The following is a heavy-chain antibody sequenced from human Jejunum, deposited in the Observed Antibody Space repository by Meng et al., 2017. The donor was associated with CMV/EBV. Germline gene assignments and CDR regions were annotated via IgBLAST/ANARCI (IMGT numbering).Heavy chain of an antibody. D-gene: IGHD3-10*01. Sequence: QGLLQESGPGLVKPPQTLSLTCTVSGGSISSGGYYWSWIRQHPGKGLEWIGYIHDSGSTYYNPSLKSRVTISADTSKNQFSLKLSSVTAADTAVYYCARASYGSGSPLGESWFDPWGQGTLVTVSS. V-gene: IGHV4-31*03. CDR1: GGSISSGGYY. CDR3: ARASYGSGSPLGESWFDP. J-gene: IGHJ5*02. CDR2: IHDSGST.